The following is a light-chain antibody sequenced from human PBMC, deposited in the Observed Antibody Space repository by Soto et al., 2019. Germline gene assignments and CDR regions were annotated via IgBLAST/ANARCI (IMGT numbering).Light chain of an antibody. CDR2: DAS. V-gene: IGKV1-9*01. CDR3: RHFYT. CDR1: QDIRRY. J-gene: IGKJ2*01. Sequence: DIQLTQSPTFLSASAGDRVSITCRASQDIRRYLVWYQQKPGKAPNLLIYDASSLRTGVPSRFSGSGSGTESTLTGTSLQPEDFATYYCRHFYTFGQGTKVDIK.